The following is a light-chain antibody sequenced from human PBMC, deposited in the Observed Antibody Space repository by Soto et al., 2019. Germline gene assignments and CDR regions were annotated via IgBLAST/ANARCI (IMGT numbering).Light chain of an antibody. CDR2: DAS. Sequence: DIKVTQSPSAVSASVGDRVTITCRASQSISSWLAWYQQKPGKAPKLLIYDASNLGSGVPSRFSGSGSGTEFTLTISSLQPDDFATYYCQQYNNYRTFGQGTKVDIK. CDR3: QQYNNYRT. V-gene: IGKV1-5*01. J-gene: IGKJ1*01. CDR1: QSISSW.